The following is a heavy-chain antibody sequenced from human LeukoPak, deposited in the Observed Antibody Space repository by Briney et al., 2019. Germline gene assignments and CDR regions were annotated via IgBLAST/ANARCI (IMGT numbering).Heavy chain of an antibody. Sequence: PGGSLRLSCAASGFTVSSNYMSWVRQAPGKGLEWVSAISGGSSGTYYADSVKDRFTISRDNSKNTLYLQMNGLRAEDTAVYYCAKAHKSSGWTTDYWGQGTLVTVSS. CDR2: ISGGSSGT. D-gene: IGHD6-19*01. V-gene: IGHV3-23*01. CDR1: GFTVSSNY. CDR3: AKAHKSSGWTTDY. J-gene: IGHJ4*02.